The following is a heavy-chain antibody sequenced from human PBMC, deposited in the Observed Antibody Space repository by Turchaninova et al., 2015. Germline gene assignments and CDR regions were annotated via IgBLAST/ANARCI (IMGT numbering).Heavy chain of an antibody. CDR2: IYLTGST. Sequence: QVQLQESGPGLVKPSETLSLTCTVSGDFISNGHYWGWIRQPPGKGLGGFGSIYLTGSTYYNPSLKGRVTISVDTSNNQFSLKLGSVTAADTAVYYCARSGGSGTPFDYWGQGTLVTVSS. J-gene: IGHJ4*02. CDR3: ARSGGSGTPFDY. CDR1: GDFISNGHY. V-gene: IGHV4-38-2*02. D-gene: IGHD1/OR15-1a*01.